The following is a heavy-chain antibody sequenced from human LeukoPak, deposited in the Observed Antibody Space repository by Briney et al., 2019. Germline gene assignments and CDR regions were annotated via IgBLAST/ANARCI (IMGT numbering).Heavy chain of an antibody. CDR2: INAYNGNT. V-gene: IGHV1-18*01. D-gene: IGHD4-17*01. CDR1: GYTFSSYG. CDR3: RTDRYGDYGDYIDY. J-gene: IGHJ4*02. Sequence: ASVKVSCKASGYTFSSYGFSWVRQAPGQGLEWMGWINAYNGNTNYAQNLQGRVTMTTDTSTSTAYMELSRLRSDDTAVYYCRTDRYGDYGDYIDYWGQGTLVTVSS.